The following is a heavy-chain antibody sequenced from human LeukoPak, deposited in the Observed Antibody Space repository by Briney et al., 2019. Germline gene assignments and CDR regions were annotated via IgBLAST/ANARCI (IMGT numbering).Heavy chain of an antibody. CDR1: GFTFSSYG. CDR3: AKEEKDYDSSGYCDY. CDR2: IWYDGSNK. J-gene: IGHJ4*02. V-gene: IGHV3-33*06. Sequence: GGSLRLSCAAPGFTFSSYGMHWVRQAPGEGLEWVAVIWYDGSNKYYADSVKGRFTISRDNSKNTLYLQMNSLRAEDTDLYYCAKEEKDYDSSGYCDYWGQGTLDSVSS. D-gene: IGHD3-22*01.